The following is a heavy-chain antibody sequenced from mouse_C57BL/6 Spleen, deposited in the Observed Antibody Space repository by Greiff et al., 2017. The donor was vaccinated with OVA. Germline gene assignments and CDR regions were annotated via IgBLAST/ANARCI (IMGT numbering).Heavy chain of an antibody. CDR3: ARGGYGSSYGFDY. J-gene: IGHJ2*01. Sequence: VQLQQSGPELVKPGASVKISCKASGYAFSSSWMNWVKQRPGKGLEWIGRIYPGDGDTNYNGKFKGKATLTADKSSSTAYMQLSSLTSEDSAVYFCARGGYGSSYGFDYWGQGTTLTVSS. CDR1: GYAFSSSW. V-gene: IGHV1-82*01. D-gene: IGHD1-1*01. CDR2: IYPGDGDT.